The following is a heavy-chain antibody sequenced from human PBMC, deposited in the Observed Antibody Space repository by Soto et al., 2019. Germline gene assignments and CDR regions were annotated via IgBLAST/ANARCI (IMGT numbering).Heavy chain of an antibody. Sequence: GFVTSGGYDWSGVRHVSGKGLVWIGSIYPSVSSYHNPSLESRLTLSLDTPKNQFTLKLASVTAAATALYYCARAKAATTFFDNWGQGTQVTVYS. J-gene: IGHJ4*02. V-gene: IGHV4-30-2*04. CDR3: ARAKAATTFFDN. CDR2: IYPSVSS. D-gene: IGHD1-1*01. CDR1: GFVTSGGYD.